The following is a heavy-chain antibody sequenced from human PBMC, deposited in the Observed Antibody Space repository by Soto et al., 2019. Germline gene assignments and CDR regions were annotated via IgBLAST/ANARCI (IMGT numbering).Heavy chain of an antibody. J-gene: IGHJ4*02. V-gene: IGHV3-23*01. CDR3: AREGRGIAARPFHY. Sequence: GGSLRLSCAASGFTFSSYAMSWVRQTPGKGLEWVSAVSGSGATTYYADSVKGRFTISRDNSKNTLFLQMNSLRAEDTAVYYCAREGRGIAARPFHYWGQGTLVTVSS. D-gene: IGHD6-6*01. CDR1: GFTFSSYA. CDR2: VSGSGATT.